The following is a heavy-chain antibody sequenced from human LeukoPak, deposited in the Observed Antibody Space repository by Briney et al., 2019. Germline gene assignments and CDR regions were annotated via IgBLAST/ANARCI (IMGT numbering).Heavy chain of an antibody. Sequence: GGSLRLSCAASGFTFSSYAMHWVRQAPGKGLEWVAVISYDGSNKYYADSVKGRFTISRDNSKNTLYLQMNSLRAEDRAVYYCARTAGDYLSFDYWGQGTLVTVSS. V-gene: IGHV3-30-3*01. CDR2: ISYDGSNK. CDR3: ARTAGDYLSFDY. J-gene: IGHJ4*02. CDR1: GFTFSSYA. D-gene: IGHD4-17*01.